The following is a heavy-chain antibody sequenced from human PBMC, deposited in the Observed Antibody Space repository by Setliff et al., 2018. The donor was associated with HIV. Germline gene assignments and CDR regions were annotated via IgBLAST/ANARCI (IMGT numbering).Heavy chain of an antibody. V-gene: IGHV3-23*03. J-gene: IGHJ4*02. CDR3: ARVRLYNTALDY. CDR2: IYSGGHNI. Sequence: GGSLRLSCAASGFTFSNYAMNWFRQAPEKGLQWVSVIYSGGHNIYYADSVKGRFTISRDNSQNTLFLQMNSLRPEDAAVYYCARVRLYNTALDYWGQGTLVTVSS. D-gene: IGHD3-3*01. CDR1: GFTFSNYA.